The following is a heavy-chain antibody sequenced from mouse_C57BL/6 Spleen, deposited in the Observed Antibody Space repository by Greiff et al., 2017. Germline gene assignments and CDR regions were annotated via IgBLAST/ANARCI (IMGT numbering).Heavy chain of an antibody. CDR1: GYAFSSSW. V-gene: IGHV1-82*01. Sequence: QVQLKESGPELVKPGASVKISCKASGYAFSSSWMNWVKQRPGKGLEWIGRIYPGDGDTNYNGKFKGKATLTADKSSSTAYMQLSSLTSEDSAVYFCARMGYYGSSPYWYFDVWGTGTTVTVSS. CDR3: ARMGYYGSSPYWYFDV. D-gene: IGHD1-1*01. J-gene: IGHJ1*03. CDR2: IYPGDGDT.